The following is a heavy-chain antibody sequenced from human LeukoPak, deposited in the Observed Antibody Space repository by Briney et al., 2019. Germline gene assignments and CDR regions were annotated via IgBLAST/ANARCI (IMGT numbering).Heavy chain of an antibody. CDR3: ARSPENYYYYYYMDV. CDR1: GDSISSNTYS. Sequence: SETLSLTCSVSGDSISSNTYSWSWIRQPPGQKLEWIGYIFSSGFTYYNPSLKSRLIMSIDTSKNQFSLNLSSVTAADTAVYYCARSPENYYYYYYMDVWGKGTTVTVSS. V-gene: IGHV4-30-4*07. CDR2: IFSSGFT. J-gene: IGHJ6*03.